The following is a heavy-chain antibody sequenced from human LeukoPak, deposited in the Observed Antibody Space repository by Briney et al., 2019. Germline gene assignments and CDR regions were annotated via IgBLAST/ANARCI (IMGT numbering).Heavy chain of an antibody. CDR3: ARGTIVVVPAAQDY. Sequence: GGSLRLSCAASGFTFSSYWMSWVRQAPGKGLEWVANIKRDGSEKYYVDSVKGQFTISRDNAKNSLYLQMNSLRAEDTAVYYCARGTIVVVPAAQDYWGQGTLVTVSS. V-gene: IGHV3-7*01. CDR1: GFTFSSYW. D-gene: IGHD2-2*01. J-gene: IGHJ4*02. CDR2: IKRDGSEK.